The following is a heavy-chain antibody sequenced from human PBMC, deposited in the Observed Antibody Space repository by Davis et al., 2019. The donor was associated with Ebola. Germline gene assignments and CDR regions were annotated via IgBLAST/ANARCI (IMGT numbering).Heavy chain of an antibody. CDR1: GSTFKTYH. CDR2: VSSSGSFI. CDR3: VAGTAAATFTY. D-gene: IGHD6-13*01. J-gene: IGHJ4*02. Sequence: GGPLRPPCPFSGSTFKTYHLNWARQAPGTRPEWVSSVSSSGSFIYYADSVKGRFFISRDDAKSSLYLQMDSLRDDDTSVYYCVAGTAAATFTYWGQGTQVTVSS. V-gene: IGHV3-21*01.